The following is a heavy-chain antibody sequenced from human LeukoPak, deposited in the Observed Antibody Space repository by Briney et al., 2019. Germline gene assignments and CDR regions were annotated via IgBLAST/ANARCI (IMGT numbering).Heavy chain of an antibody. V-gene: IGHV3-30*18. CDR3: AKDSPNCSGGSCYIGWFDP. Sequence: AVIXXDGSNKYYADSVKGRFTISRDNSKNTLYLQMNSLRAEDTAVYYCAKDSPNCSGGSCYIGWFDPWGQGTLVTVSS. CDR2: IXXDGSNK. D-gene: IGHD2-15*01. J-gene: IGHJ5*02.